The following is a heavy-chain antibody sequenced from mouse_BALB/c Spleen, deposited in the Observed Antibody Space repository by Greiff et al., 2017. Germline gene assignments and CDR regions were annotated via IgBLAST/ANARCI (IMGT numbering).Heavy chain of an antibody. J-gene: IGHJ4*01. Sequence: DVKLQESGPGLVKPSQSLSLTCTVTGYSITSDYAWNWIRQFPGNKLEWMGYISYSGSTSYNPSLKSRISITRDTSKNQFFLQLNSVTTEDTATYYCARGGVRRAGNAMDYWGQGTSVTVSS. D-gene: IGHD2-14*01. V-gene: IGHV3-2*02. CDR1: GYSITSDYA. CDR2: ISYSGST. CDR3: ARGGVRRAGNAMDY.